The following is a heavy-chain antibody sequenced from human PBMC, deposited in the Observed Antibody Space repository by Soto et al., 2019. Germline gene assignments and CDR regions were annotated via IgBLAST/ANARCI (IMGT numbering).Heavy chain of an antibody. J-gene: IGHJ4*02. Sequence: SETLSLTCAVYGGSFSGYYWSWIRQPPGKGLEWIGEINHSGSTNYNPSLKSRVTISVDTSKNQFSLKLSSVTAAGTAVYYCARGRNPYITMVRGVIRPFDYWGQGTLVTVSS. V-gene: IGHV4-34*01. D-gene: IGHD3-10*01. CDR2: INHSGST. CDR1: GGSFSGYY. CDR3: ARGRNPYITMVRGVIRPFDY.